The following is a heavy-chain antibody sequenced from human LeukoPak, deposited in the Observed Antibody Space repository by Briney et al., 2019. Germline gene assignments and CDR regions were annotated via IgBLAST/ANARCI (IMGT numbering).Heavy chain of an antibody. CDR3: VRDKAGTTPYYYYSMDV. D-gene: IGHD1-14*01. V-gene: IGHV3-21*01. J-gene: IGHJ6*03. Sequence: GGSLRLSCVASGFTFSSYSMNCVRQAPGKGLEWVSSISSINSCVGYAYSVKGRFSISRDNGKSSLYLQMNRLSAEDAAIYYCVRDKAGTTPYYYYSMDVWGKGTTVTVSS. CDR2: ISSINSCV. CDR1: GFTFSSYS.